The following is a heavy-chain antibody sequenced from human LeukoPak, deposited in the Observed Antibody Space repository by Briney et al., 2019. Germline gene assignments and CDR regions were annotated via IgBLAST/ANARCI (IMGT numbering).Heavy chain of an antibody. Sequence: GESLKISCKGSGYSFTNYWIAWVRQMPGKGLEWMGIIYPGDSDTTYSPSFQGQVTISADKSISTAYLQWSSLKASDTAMYYCARLMYYCGSGSYSLDYWGQGTLVTVSS. CDR1: GYSFTNYW. D-gene: IGHD3-10*01. CDR2: IYPGDSDT. V-gene: IGHV5-51*01. J-gene: IGHJ4*02. CDR3: ARLMYYCGSGSYSLDY.